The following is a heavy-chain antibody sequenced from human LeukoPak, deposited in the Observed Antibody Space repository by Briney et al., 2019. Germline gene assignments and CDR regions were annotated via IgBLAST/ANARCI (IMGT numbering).Heavy chain of an antibody. J-gene: IGHJ4*02. V-gene: IGHV4-59*08. D-gene: IGHD3-22*01. CDR3: ARDSSGYYRIDY. CDR2: VYYSGST. Sequence: PSETLCLTCTVSGGSIGTSYWSWIRQPPGKRLEWIGYVYYSGSTNYSPSLKSRVTISVDTPKNQCSLKLTSVTAADTAVYYCARDSSGYYRIDYWGQGTLVTVSS. CDR1: GGSIGTSY.